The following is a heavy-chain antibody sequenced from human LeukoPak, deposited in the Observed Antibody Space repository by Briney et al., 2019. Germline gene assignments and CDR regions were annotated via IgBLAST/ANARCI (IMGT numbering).Heavy chain of an antibody. J-gene: IGHJ5*02. CDR3: ARVSELPNLTTANWFDP. CDR1: GGSISSGSYY. CDR2: IYYSGST. V-gene: IGHV4-39*07. Sequence: SETLSLTCTVSGGSISSGSYYWGWIRQPPGKGLEWIGSIYYSGSTYSNPSLKSRVTISVDTSKNQFSLKLSSVTAADTAVYYCARVSELPNLTTANWFDPWGQGTLVTVSS. D-gene: IGHD3-22*01.